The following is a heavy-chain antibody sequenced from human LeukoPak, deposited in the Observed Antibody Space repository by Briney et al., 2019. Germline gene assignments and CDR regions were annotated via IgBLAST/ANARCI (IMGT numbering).Heavy chain of an antibody. CDR3: ARGGYGAYYFDL. CDR1: GFTFSNYW. CDR2: INSDGIRT. D-gene: IGHD4-17*01. Sequence: GGSLRLSCAASGFTFSNYWTHWVRQAPGKGLVWVSRINSDGIRTNYADSVKGRFTISRDNAENTLYLQMNSLRAEDTAVYYCARGGYGAYYFDLWGRGTLVTVSS. V-gene: IGHV3-74*01. J-gene: IGHJ2*01.